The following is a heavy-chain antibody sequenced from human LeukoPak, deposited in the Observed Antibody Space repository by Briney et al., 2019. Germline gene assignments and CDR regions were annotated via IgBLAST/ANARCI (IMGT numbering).Heavy chain of an antibody. Sequence: SETLSLTCAVSGGSISSGGYSWSWIRQPPGKGLEWIGYIYHSGSTYYNPSLKSRVTISVDRSKNQFSLKLSSVTAADTAVYYCARGGDYGDSTFDYWGQGTLVTVSS. J-gene: IGHJ4*02. V-gene: IGHV4-30-2*01. CDR2: IYHSGST. CDR3: ARGGDYGDSTFDY. D-gene: IGHD4-17*01. CDR1: GGSISSGGYS.